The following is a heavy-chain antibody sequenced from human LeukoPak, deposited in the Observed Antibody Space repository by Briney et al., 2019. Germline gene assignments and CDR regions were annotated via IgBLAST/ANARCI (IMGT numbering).Heavy chain of an antibody. J-gene: IGHJ4*02. CDR3: ARGARITMVRGVIPLHY. V-gene: IGHV1-2*04. CDR2: INPNSGGT. Sequence: GASVKVSCKASGYTFTSYGISWVRQAPGQGLEWMGWINPNSGGTNYAQKFQGWVTMTRDTSISTAYMELSRLRSDDTAVYYCARGARITMVRGVIPLHYWGQGTLVTVSS. CDR1: GYTFTSYG. D-gene: IGHD3-10*01.